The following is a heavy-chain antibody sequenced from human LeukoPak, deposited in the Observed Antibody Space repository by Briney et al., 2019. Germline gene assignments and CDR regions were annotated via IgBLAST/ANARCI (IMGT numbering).Heavy chain of an antibody. CDR1: GFTFSSYA. V-gene: IGHV3-23*01. Sequence: GGSLRLSCVASGFTFSSYAMSWVRQAPGKGLEWVSAISGSGGSTYYADSVKGRFTISRDNSKNTLYLQMNSLRAEDTAVYYCAKLSYGSGSLRWFDPWGQGTLVTVSS. J-gene: IGHJ5*02. CDR2: ISGSGGST. CDR3: AKLSYGSGSLRWFDP. D-gene: IGHD3-10*01.